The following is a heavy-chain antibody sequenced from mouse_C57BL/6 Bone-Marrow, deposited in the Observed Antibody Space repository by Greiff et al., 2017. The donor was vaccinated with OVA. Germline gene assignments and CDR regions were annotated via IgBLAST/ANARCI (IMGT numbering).Heavy chain of an antibody. J-gene: IGHJ2*01. Sequence: VQLQQPGAELVKPGASVKLSCKASGYTFTSYWMQWVKQRPGQGLEWIGEIDPADSYTNYNQKFKGQATLTEDTATSTAYMQLSSLTSEDSAVYYCAREPYYYGSLDYWRQGTTLTVSA. CDR1: GYTFTSYW. V-gene: IGHV1-50*01. CDR3: AREPYYYGSLDY. D-gene: IGHD1-1*01. CDR2: IDPADSYT.